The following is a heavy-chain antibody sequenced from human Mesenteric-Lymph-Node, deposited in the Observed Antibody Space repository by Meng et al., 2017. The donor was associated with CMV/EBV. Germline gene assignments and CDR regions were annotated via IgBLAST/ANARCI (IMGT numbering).Heavy chain of an antibody. J-gene: IGHJ5*02. V-gene: IGHV3-21*04. Sequence: GESLKISCAASGFIFSSYSMVWVRRTPGRGLEWVSSIGSYSGYKYYADSVNGRFTISRDDAQNSVNLQMNSLRAEDTAVYYCTRPLWFGDFTFDPWGQGTLVTVSS. CDR3: TRPLWFGDFTFDP. CDR1: GFIFSSYS. D-gene: IGHD3-10*01. CDR2: IGSYSGYK.